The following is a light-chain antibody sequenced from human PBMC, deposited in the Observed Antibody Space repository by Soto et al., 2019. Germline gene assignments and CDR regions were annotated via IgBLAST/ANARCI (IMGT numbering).Light chain of an antibody. V-gene: IGKV3-15*01. CDR2: GAS. CDR1: QSVGSN. Sequence: EIVMTQSPATLSVSPVEIATLSCRASQSVGSNLAWYQQKPGQAPRLLIYGASTRATDIPARFSGSGSGTEFALTISSLQSEDFAVYFCQQFNVWHRTFGQGTKV. J-gene: IGKJ1*01. CDR3: QQFNVWHRT.